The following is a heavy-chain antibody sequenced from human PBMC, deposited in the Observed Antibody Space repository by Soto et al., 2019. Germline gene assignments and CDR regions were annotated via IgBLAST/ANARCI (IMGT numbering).Heavy chain of an antibody. CDR2: IYYSGST. V-gene: IGHV4-39*01. CDR1: GGSISSSSYY. J-gene: IGHJ6*02. D-gene: IGHD4-17*01. CDR3: AGLFPDYGDYVWYYYYGMDV. Sequence: SETLSLTCTVSGGSISSSSYYWGWIRQPPGKGLEWIGSIYYSGSTYYNPSLKSRVTISVDTSKNQFSLKLSSVTAADTAVYYCAGLFPDYGDYVWYYYYGMDVWGQGTTDTVS.